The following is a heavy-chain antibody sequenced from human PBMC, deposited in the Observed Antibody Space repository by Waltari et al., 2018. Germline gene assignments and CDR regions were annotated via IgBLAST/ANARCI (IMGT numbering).Heavy chain of an antibody. Sequence: QITLKESGPTLVKPTQTLTLTCTFSGFSLSTSGVGVGWIRQPPGKALEWLALIYWNDDKRYSPSLKSRLTSTKDTSKNQVVLTMTNMDPVDTATYYCAHEDYGDYLTDYYGMDVWGQGTTVTVSS. CDR3: AHEDYGDYLTDYYGMDV. V-gene: IGHV2-5*01. J-gene: IGHJ6*02. D-gene: IGHD4-17*01. CDR2: IYWNDDK. CDR1: GFSLSTSGVG.